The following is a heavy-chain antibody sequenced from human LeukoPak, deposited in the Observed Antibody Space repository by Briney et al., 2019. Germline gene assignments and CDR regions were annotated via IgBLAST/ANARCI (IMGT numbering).Heavy chain of an antibody. Sequence: TSLKVSCKASGGTFSSYAISWVRQAPGQGLEWMGGIILVLGTANYAQKFQGRVTITTDESTSTAYMELSSLRSEDTAVYYCARTKYYYDSSGYPSHYDYWGQGTLVTVTS. V-gene: IGHV1-69*05. CDR1: GGTFSSYA. J-gene: IGHJ4*02. CDR2: IILVLGTA. CDR3: ARTKYYYDSSGYPSHYDY. D-gene: IGHD3-22*01.